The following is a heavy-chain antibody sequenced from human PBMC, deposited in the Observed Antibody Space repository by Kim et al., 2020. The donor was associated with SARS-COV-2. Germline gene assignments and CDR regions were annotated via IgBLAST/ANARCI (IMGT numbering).Heavy chain of an antibody. J-gene: IGHJ4*02. CDR2: IKQDGTDK. CDR1: GFSLGDYW. CDR3: ARWTSTSFY. Sequence: GGSLRLSCAASGFSLGDYWMNWVRQAPGKGLEWVANIKQDGTDKQYVDSVKGRVTISRDNAKNSLYLQMNSVRAEDTGVYYCARWTSTSFYWGQLTLFTVSS. D-gene: IGHD2-2*01. V-gene: IGHV3-7*01.